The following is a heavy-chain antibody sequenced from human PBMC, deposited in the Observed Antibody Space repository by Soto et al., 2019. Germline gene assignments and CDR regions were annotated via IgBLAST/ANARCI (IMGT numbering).Heavy chain of an antibody. CDR2: IVVGSGNT. Sequence: ASVKVSCKASGFTFTSSAMQWVRQARGQRLEWIGWIVVGSGNTNYAQKFQERVTITRDMSTSTAYMELSSLRSEDTAVYYCAADNITMVRGVYYYGMDVWGQGTTVTVSS. J-gene: IGHJ6*02. V-gene: IGHV1-58*02. CDR3: AADNITMVRGVYYYGMDV. D-gene: IGHD3-10*01. CDR1: GFTFTSSA.